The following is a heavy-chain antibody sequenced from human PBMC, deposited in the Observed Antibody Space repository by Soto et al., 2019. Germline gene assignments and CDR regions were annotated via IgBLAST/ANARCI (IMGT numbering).Heavy chain of an antibody. CDR2: ISYDGSNK. D-gene: IGHD1-26*01. CDR1: GFTFSSYA. Sequence: QVQLVESGGGVVQPGRSLRLSCAASGFTFSSYAMHWVRQAPGKGLEWVAVISYDGSNKYYADSVKGRFTISRDNSKNTLYLQMNSLRAEDTAVYYCARDVESGSSQYYYYYYGMDVWGQWTTVTVSS. CDR3: ARDVESGSSQYYYYYYGMDV. J-gene: IGHJ6*02. V-gene: IGHV3-30-3*01.